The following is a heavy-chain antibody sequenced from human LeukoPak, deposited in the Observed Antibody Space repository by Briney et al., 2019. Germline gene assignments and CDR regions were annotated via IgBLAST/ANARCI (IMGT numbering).Heavy chain of an antibody. Sequence: GASVKVSCKASGGTFSSYAISWVRQAPGQGLEWMGGIIPIFGTANYAQKFQGRVTITADKSTSTAYMELSSLRSEDTAVYYCAAESLLGDILTGYYAWGQGTLVTVSS. CDR1: GGTFSSYA. CDR3: AAESLLGDILTGYYA. D-gene: IGHD3-9*01. J-gene: IGHJ5*02. V-gene: IGHV1-69*06. CDR2: IIPIFGTA.